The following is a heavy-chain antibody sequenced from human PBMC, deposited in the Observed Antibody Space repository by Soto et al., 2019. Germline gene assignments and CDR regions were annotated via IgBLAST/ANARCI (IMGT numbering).Heavy chain of an antibody. D-gene: IGHD6-13*01. CDR1: GFTFSSYA. V-gene: IGHV3-23*01. CDR2: ISGSGGGT. CDR3: AKHAAAAARDY. J-gene: IGHJ4*02. Sequence: EVQLLESGGGLVQPGGSLRLSCSASGFTFSSYAMSWVRQAPGKGLEWVSLISGSGGGTHYADYVKGRFTISRDNSKNTLYLQMNSLRAEDTAVYYCAKHAAAAARDYWGQGTLVTVSS.